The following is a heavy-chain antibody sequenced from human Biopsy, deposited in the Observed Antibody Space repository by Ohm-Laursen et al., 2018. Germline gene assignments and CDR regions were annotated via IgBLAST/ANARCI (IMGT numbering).Heavy chain of an antibody. J-gene: IGHJ4*01. CDR3: AKNSGYSHDY. CDR1: DGSISGYY. CDR2: IYYTGKT. V-gene: IGHV4-59*07. Sequence: SDTLSLTCTVSDGSISGYYWSWIRQAPRKGLEWIGFIYYTGKTKSNPSLKSRLTMSVDTSKNQFSLNLTTVTTADTAVYYCAKNSGYSHDYWGPGILVTVPS. D-gene: IGHD3-22*01.